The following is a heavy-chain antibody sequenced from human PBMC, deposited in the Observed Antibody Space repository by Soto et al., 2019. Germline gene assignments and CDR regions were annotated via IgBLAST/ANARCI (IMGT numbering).Heavy chain of an antibody. D-gene: IGHD1-1*01. CDR2: IYPGDSDT. J-gene: IGHJ6*02. Sequence: GESLTISCKGSGYSFTSYWIGWVRQMPGKGLEWMGIIYPGDSDTRYSPSFQGQVTISADKSISTAYLQWSSLKASDTAMYYCASSGAGTNYYYGMDVWGQGTTVTVTS. CDR3: ASSGAGTNYYYGMDV. CDR1: GYSFTSYW. V-gene: IGHV5-51*01.